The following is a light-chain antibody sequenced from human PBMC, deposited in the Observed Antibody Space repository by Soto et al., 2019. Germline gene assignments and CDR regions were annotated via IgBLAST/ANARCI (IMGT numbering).Light chain of an antibody. J-gene: IGKJ5*01. CDR2: DAS. CDR1: QSVGSY. Sequence: EVVLTQSPATLSLSPGDRATLSCRASQSVGSYLAWYQQKPGQAPRLLISDASNRATGIPARFSGSGSGTDFTLTISSLEPEDFAVYYCQQRSNWPTITFGQGTRLEIK. V-gene: IGKV3-11*01. CDR3: QQRSNWPTIT.